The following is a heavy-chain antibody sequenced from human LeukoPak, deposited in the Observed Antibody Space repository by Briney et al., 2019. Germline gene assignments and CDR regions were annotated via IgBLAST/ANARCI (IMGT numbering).Heavy chain of an antibody. V-gene: IGHV4-34*01. D-gene: IGHD3-22*01. CDR1: GGSFSGYY. Sequence: SSETLSLTCAVYGGSFSGYYWSWIRQPPGKGLEWIGEINHSGSTNYNPSLKSRVTISVDTSKNQFSLKLSSVTAADTAVYYCVRSTYDSSGFDAFDIWGKGTMVTVSS. CDR2: INHSGST. CDR3: VRSTYDSSGFDAFDI. J-gene: IGHJ3*02.